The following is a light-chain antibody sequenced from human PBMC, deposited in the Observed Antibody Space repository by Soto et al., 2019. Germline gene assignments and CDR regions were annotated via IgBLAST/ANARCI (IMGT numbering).Light chain of an antibody. J-gene: IGKJ2*01. Sequence: DIQLTQSPSFLSASVGDRVTITCRASQGISSYLAWYQQNPGKAPKLLIYAASTFQTGVHSRFSGSGSGSESTLTITSLQPEDVATYYCQQLNSDPSYTFGQGTKLEIK. CDR2: AAS. V-gene: IGKV1-9*01. CDR3: QQLNSDPSYT. CDR1: QGISSY.